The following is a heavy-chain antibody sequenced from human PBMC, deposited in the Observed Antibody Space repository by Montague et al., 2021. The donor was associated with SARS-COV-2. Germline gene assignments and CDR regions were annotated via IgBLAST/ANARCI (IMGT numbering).Heavy chain of an antibody. CDR1: GFSLSTPNVG. CDR3: ARVRYFDTTFDY. J-gene: IGHJ4*02. Sequence: PALAKPTQTLTLTCTFSGFSLSTPNVGVGWIRQPPGKALEWLALIDWDDDKFYSTSLKTRLTISKDTSKNQVVLTMTNMDPVDTATYYCARVRYFDTTFDYWGQGTLVTVSS. D-gene: IGHD3-9*01. CDR2: IDWDDDK. V-gene: IGHV2-70*01.